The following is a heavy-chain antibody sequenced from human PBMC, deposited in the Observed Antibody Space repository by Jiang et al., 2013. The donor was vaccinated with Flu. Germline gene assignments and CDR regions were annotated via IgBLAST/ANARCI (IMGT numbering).Heavy chain of an antibody. D-gene: IGHD6-19*01. J-gene: IGHJ4*02. CDR1: GGTFSSYA. V-gene: IGHV1-69*04. CDR2: IIPILGIA. Sequence: GSSVKVSCKASGGTFSSYAISWVRQAPGKKTGLEWMGRIIPILGIANYAQKFQGRVTITADKSTSTAYMELSSLRSEDTAVYYCARVPTGYSSGQLDYWGQGTLVTVSS. CDR3: ARVPTGYSSGQLDY.